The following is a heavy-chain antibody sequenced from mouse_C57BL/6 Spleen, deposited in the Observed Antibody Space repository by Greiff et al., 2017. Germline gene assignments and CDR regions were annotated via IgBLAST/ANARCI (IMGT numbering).Heavy chain of an antibody. CDR3: AKGTVGYWYFDV. J-gene: IGHJ1*03. CDR2: ISSGSSTI. V-gene: IGHV5-17*01. D-gene: IGHD2-14*01. CDR1: GFTFSDYG. Sequence: EVKVVESGGGLVKPGGSLKLSCAASGFTFSDYGMHWVRQAPEKGLEWVAYISSGSSTIYYADTVKGRFTISRDNAKNTLFLQMTSLRSEDTAMYYCAKGTVGYWYFDVWGTGTTVTVSS.